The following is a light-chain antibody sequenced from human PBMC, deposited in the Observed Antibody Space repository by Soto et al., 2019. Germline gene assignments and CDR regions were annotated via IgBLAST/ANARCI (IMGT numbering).Light chain of an antibody. CDR3: QQYKRYCLT. J-gene: IGKJ4*01. CDR2: DGF. V-gene: IGKV1-5*01. Sequence: DIQMTQSPSTLSASVGDRVTITCRASQSINNWLAWYQQKPGKAPKLLIYDGFSLESGVPLRCSGSGFGTEFPHPISSLQHEDSAPYYCQQYKRYCLTFGCGPKVEI. CDR1: QSINNW.